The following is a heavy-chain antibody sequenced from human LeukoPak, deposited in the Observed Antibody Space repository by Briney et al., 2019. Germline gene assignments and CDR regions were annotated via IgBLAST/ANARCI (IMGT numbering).Heavy chain of an antibody. Sequence: PGRSLRLSCAASGFTFSSYGMHWVRQAPGKGLEWVAVISYDGSNKYYADSVKGRFTISRDNSKNTLYLQMNSLRAEDTAVYYCAKADQGYYDSSGCFDYWGQGTLVTVSS. J-gene: IGHJ4*02. CDR3: AKADQGYYDSSGCFDY. CDR1: GFTFSSYG. D-gene: IGHD3-22*01. CDR2: ISYDGSNK. V-gene: IGHV3-30*18.